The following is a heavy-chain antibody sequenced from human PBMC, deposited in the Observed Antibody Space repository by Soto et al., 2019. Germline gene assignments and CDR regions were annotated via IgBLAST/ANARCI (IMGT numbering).Heavy chain of an antibody. Sequence: GASVKVSCKASGYSFASLDINWVRQTAGQGLEWMGWMQPSTGRTGYAQKFQGRVTMTRDTSINTAYMELTTLTSDDTAFYYCARGVSAGVDYWGQGTLVTVSS. D-gene: IGHD1-26*01. CDR3: ARGVSAGVDY. CDR1: GYSFASLD. V-gene: IGHV1-8*01. J-gene: IGHJ4*02. CDR2: MQPSTGRT.